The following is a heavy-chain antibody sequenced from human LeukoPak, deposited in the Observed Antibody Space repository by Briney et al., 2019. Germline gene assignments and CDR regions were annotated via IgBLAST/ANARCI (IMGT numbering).Heavy chain of an antibody. CDR3: AKGPVADSGYDLGGGYFDY. V-gene: IGHV3-9*03. J-gene: IGHJ4*02. Sequence: PGGSLRLSCAASGFTFDDYAMHWVRQAPGKCLEWVSGISWNSGSMGYADSVKGRFTISIDNAKKSLYLQMNSLRAEDMALYYCAKGPVADSGYDLGGGYFDYWGQGTLVTVSS. CDR1: GFTFDDYA. CDR2: ISWNSGSM. D-gene: IGHD5-12*01.